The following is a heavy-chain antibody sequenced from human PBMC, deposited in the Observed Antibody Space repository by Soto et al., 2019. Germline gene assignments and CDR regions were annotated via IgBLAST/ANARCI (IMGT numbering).Heavy chain of an antibody. V-gene: IGHV3-48*02. J-gene: IGHJ6*02. Sequence: GGSLRLSCAASGFTFSSYSMNWVRQAPGKGLEWVSYISSSSSTIYYADSVKGRFTISRDNAKNSLYLQMNSLRDEDTAVYYCARWGDYYYYYGMDVWGQGTTVTVSS. CDR2: ISSSSSTI. CDR1: GFTFSSYS. CDR3: ARWGDYYYYYGMDV. D-gene: IGHD3-16*01.